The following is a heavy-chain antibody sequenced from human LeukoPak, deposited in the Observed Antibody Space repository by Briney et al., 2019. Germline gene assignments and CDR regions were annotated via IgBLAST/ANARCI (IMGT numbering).Heavy chain of an antibody. D-gene: IGHD2-15*01. V-gene: IGHV3-74*01. CDR1: GFTFSSYW. Sequence: PGGSLRLSCAASGFTFSSYWMHWVRQTPGEGLVWLSRISSDGGTTTYADSVKGRFTISRDNAKNTLYLQMNSLRAEDTAVYYCAQGSCSGGSCFNLFDYWGQGTLVTVSS. J-gene: IGHJ4*02. CDR2: ISSDGGTT. CDR3: AQGSCSGGSCFNLFDY.